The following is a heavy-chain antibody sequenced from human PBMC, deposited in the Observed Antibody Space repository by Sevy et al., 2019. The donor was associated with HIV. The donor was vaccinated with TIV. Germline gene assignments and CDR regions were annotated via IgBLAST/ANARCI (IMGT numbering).Heavy chain of an antibody. V-gene: IGHV3-15*01. CDR1: GFTVSDAW. J-gene: IGHJ4*02. CDR3: TLEGLYCSGGTCYSEGFDS. D-gene: IGHD2-15*01. CDR2: IKNKTDGGTT. Sequence: GGSLRLSCAAFGFTVSDAWMSWVRQAPGKGLQWVGRIKNKTDGGTTDYVTPVKGRFTISRDDSKNTLYLQINSLKTEDTAVYYCTLEGLYCSGGTCYSEGFDSWGQGILVTVSS.